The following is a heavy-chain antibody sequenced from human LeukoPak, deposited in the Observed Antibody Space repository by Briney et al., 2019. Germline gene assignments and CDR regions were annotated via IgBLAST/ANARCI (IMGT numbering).Heavy chain of an antibody. D-gene: IGHD3-3*01. V-gene: IGHV1-2*02. CDR3: AIGGGTIFGVVTSHYYYYGMDV. CDR1: GYTFTGYY. J-gene: IGHJ6*02. Sequence: GASVKVSCKASGYTFTGYYMHWVRQAPGQGLEWMGWINPNSGGTNYAQKFQGRVTMTRDTSISTAYMELSRLRSDDTAVYYCAIGGGTIFGVVTSHYYYYGMDVWGQGTTVTVSS. CDR2: INPNSGGT.